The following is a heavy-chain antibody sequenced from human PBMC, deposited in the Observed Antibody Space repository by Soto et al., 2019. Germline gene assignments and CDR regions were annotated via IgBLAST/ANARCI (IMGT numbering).Heavy chain of an antibody. CDR1: GDSISRRNYF. D-gene: IGHD2-15*01. Sequence: QVHLQESGPGLVKPSETLSLTCSVSGDSISRRNYFWGWVRQPPGKGLEWIASVSYSGSTYYNPSLKSRVTISMDTSKNHFSLKLSSVTAADTALYFCAGRADDDIVADLWGPGTLVTVSS. V-gene: IGHV4-39*02. J-gene: IGHJ4*02. CDR3: AGRADDDIVADL. CDR2: VSYSGST.